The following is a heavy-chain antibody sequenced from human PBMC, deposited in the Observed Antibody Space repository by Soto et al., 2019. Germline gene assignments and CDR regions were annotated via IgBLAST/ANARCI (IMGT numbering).Heavy chain of an antibody. CDR1: GFTVSSNY. J-gene: IGHJ6*03. V-gene: IGHV3-66*01. Sequence: EVQLVESGGGLVQPGGSLRLSCAASGFTVSSNYMSWVRQAPGKGLEWVSVIYSGGSTYYADSVKGRFTISRDNSKNTLYLQMNSLRAEDTAVYYCALGGGCSGVSCYSIDYYYYMDVWGKGTTVTVSS. CDR2: IYSGGST. CDR3: ALGGGCSGVSCYSIDYYYYMDV. D-gene: IGHD2-15*01.